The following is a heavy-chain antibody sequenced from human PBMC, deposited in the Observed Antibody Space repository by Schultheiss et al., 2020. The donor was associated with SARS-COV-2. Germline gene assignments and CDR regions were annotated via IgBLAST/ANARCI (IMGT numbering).Heavy chain of an antibody. V-gene: IGHV3-9*01. CDR2: ISWNSGSI. CDR3: ARSPVVTTAFFGAFDI. Sequence: GGSLRLSCAASGFTFDDYAMHWVRQAPGKGLEWVSGISWNSGSIGYADSVKGRFTISRDNAKNSLYLQMNSLRAEDTAVYYCARSPVVTTAFFGAFDIWGQGTMVTVSS. D-gene: IGHD4-17*01. J-gene: IGHJ3*02. CDR1: GFTFDDYA.